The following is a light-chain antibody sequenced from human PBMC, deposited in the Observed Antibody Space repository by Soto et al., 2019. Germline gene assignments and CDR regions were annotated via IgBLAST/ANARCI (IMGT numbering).Light chain of an antibody. V-gene: IGLV2-14*03. CDR1: SSDVGGYNF. J-gene: IGLJ1*01. CDR3: SSYTSSYTYV. Sequence: QSVLTQPASVSGSPGQSVTISCVGTSSDVGGYNFVSWYQQHPGKAPQLMIYDVSSRPSGVSNRFSGSKSGNTASLTISGLQAEDEADYYCSSYTSSYTYVFGTGTKLTVL. CDR2: DVS.